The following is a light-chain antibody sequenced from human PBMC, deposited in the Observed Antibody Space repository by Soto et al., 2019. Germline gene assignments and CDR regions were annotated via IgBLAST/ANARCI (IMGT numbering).Light chain of an antibody. Sequence: EVVLTQSPAILSLSPGERATLSCRAIQTVRRNFLAWYQKRPGLAPRLLIYDASSKATSIPDRFSGSGSGTEFALTIRSLEPEDFAVSYCHHYGTAPWKFGQGTKVESK. V-gene: IGKV3D-20*01. CDR1: QTVRRNF. CDR2: DAS. CDR3: HHYGTAPWK. J-gene: IGKJ1*01.